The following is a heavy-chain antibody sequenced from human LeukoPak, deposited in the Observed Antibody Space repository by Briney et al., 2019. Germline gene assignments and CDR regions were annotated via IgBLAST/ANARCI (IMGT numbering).Heavy chain of an antibody. CDR3: ARLGAYDILTGYNFDY. CDR1: GGSISSSNW. D-gene: IGHD3-9*01. J-gene: IGHJ4*02. Sequence: SETLSLTCAVSGGSISSSNWWSWVRQPPGKGLEWIGEIYHSGSTNYNPSLKSRVTISVDKSKNQFSLKLSSVTAADTALYYCARLGAYDILTGYNFDYWGQGTLVTVSS. V-gene: IGHV4-4*02. CDR2: IYHSGST.